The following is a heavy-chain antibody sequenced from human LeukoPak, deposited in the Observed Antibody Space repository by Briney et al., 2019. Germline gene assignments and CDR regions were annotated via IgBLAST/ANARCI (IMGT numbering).Heavy chain of an antibody. V-gene: IGHV5-51*01. J-gene: IGHJ4*02. Sequence: GESLKISCKGSGYSFTSYWIGWVRPMPGKGLEWMGIIYPGDSDTRYSPSFQGQVTISADKSISTAYLKWSSLKASDTAMYYCARGGYCSGGSCYGLDYWGQGTLVTVSS. CDR3: ARGGYCSGGSCYGLDY. CDR2: IYPGDSDT. CDR1: GYSFTSYW. D-gene: IGHD2-15*01.